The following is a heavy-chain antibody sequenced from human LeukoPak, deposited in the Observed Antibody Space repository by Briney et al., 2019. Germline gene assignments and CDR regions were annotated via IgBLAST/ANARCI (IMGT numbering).Heavy chain of an antibody. Sequence: SETLSLTCTVSNYSISSGYYWSWIRQPPGKGLEWIGEINHSGSTNYNPSLKSRVTISVDKSKNQFSLKLSSVTAADTAVYYCARFSSSRGGGNWFDPWGQGTLVTVSS. CDR1: NYSISSGYY. J-gene: IGHJ5*02. CDR3: ARFSSSRGGGNWFDP. D-gene: IGHD6-13*01. V-gene: IGHV4-38-2*02. CDR2: INHSGST.